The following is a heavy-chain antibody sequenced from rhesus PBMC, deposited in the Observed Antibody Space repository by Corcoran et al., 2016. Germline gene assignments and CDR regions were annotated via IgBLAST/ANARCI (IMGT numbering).Heavy chain of an antibody. CDR1: GFTFSTYG. D-gene: IGHD3-3*01. Sequence: EVQLMETGGGLVQPGGSLKLSCAASGFTFSTYGIAWVDQVPGKALRLASTYDTSRHNKYDVDSVKGLFIISRENSKNTLSLQMNSLRTEDTAVYYCAKPVTYYNSWTGPDSWGQGVVVTVSS. V-gene: IGHV3S5*01. J-gene: IGHJ6*01. CDR3: AKPVTYYNSWTGPDS. CDR2: YDTSRHNK.